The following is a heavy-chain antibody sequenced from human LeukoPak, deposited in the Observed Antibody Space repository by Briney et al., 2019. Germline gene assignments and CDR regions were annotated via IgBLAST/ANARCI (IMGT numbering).Heavy chain of an antibody. CDR1: GGSFSGYY. J-gene: IGHJ4*02. Sequence: PSETLSLTCAVYGGSFSGYYWSWIRQPPGKGLEWIGEINHIGSTNYNPSLKSRVTISVDTSKNQFSLKLSSVTAADTAVYYCARGRSRYDYVWGSYRALFDYWGQGTLVTVSS. D-gene: IGHD3-16*02. CDR2: INHIGST. CDR3: ARGRSRYDYVWGSYRALFDY. V-gene: IGHV4-34*01.